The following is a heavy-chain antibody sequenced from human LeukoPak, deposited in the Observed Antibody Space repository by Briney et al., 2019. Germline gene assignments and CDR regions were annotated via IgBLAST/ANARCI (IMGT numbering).Heavy chain of an antibody. Sequence: PGGSLRLSCAASGFTFSSYSMNGVRQAPGKGLEWVSYISSSSSTIYYAASVKGRLTISRDNAKNSLYLQMNSLRDEDTAVYYCARDWGSLKRTFDIWGQGTMVTVSS. CDR1: GFTFSSYS. V-gene: IGHV3-48*02. CDR3: ARDWGSLKRTFDI. D-gene: IGHD3-16*01. J-gene: IGHJ3*02. CDR2: ISSSSSTI.